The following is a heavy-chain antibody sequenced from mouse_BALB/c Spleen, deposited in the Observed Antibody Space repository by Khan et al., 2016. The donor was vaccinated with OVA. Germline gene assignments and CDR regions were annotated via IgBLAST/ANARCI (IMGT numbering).Heavy chain of an antibody. V-gene: IGHV3-2*02. CDR3: ARKNDYGYAVDY. CDR1: GYSITTNYA. CDR2: ISYSGST. J-gene: IGHJ4*01. D-gene: IGHD1-1*01. Sequence: EVQLVESGPGLVKPSQSLSLTCTVTGYSITTNYAWDWIRQFPGNKLEWMGYISYSGSTSYNPSLKSRISITPDTSKNQFFLQLNSVTTEDTAAYYCARKNDYGYAVDYWGQGTSVTVSS.